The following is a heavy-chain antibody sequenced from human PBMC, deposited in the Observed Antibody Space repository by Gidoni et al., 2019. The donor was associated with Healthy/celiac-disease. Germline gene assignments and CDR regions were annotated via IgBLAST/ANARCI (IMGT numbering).Heavy chain of an antibody. CDR2: INPNSGGT. CDR1: GYTFTGYY. Sequence: QVQLVQSGAEVKKPGASVTVSCKASGYTFTGYYMHWLRKAPGPGLEWMGWINPNSGGTNYAQKFQGRVTMTRDTSISTAYMELSRLRSDDTAVYYCARDGAAAGMGMDYWGQGTLVTVSS. J-gene: IGHJ4*02. V-gene: IGHV1-2*02. D-gene: IGHD6-13*01. CDR3: ARDGAAAGMGMDY.